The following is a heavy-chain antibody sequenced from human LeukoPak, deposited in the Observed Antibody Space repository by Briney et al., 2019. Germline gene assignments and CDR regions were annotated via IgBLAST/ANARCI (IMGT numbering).Heavy chain of an antibody. CDR2: INPRDGST. V-gene: IGHV1-46*03. CDR1: GYTFTNYY. D-gene: IGHD2-15*01. CDR3: ARVYCGGGSCYEFDF. J-gene: IGHJ4*02. Sequence: APVKVSCKATGYTFTNYYMQWVRQAPGQGLEWMGIINPRDGSTSYAQKFQGRVTVTRDTSTSTVYMELSSLRSEDTAVYYCARVYCGGGSCYEFDFWGQRTMVTVSS.